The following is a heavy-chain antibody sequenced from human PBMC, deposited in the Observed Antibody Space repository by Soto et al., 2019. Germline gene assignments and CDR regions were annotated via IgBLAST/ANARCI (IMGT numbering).Heavy chain of an antibody. J-gene: IGHJ6*02. CDR1: GYTFTSYY. CDR3: ARAMVRGRGSYYYYGMDV. Sequence: ASVKVSCKASGYTFTSYYMHWVRQAPGQGLEWMGIINPSGGSTSYAQKFQGRVTMTRDTSTSTVYMELSSLRSEDTAVYYCARAMVRGRGSYYYYGMDVWGQGTTVTVSS. V-gene: IGHV1-46*01. CDR2: INPSGGST. D-gene: IGHD3-10*01.